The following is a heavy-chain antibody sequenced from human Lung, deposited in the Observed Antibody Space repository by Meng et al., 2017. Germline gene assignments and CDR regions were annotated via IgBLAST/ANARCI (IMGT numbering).Heavy chain of an antibody. CDR2: IFHSGST. Sequence: QVQRPESGPGLVKPSGTPSLTCAVSGGSITSSTWWSWVRKTPGKGLEWFGEIFHSGSTNYNPPLESRVTISVDKSKNQFSLKVYSVTAADTATYYCARFDISSSGRGDYWGQGILVTVSS. CDR1: GGSITSSTW. CDR3: ARFDISSSGRGDY. D-gene: IGHD1-26*01. J-gene: IGHJ4*02. V-gene: IGHV4-4*02.